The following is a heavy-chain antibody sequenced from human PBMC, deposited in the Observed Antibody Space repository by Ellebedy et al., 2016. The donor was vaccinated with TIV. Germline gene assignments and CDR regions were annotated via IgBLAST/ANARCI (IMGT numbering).Heavy chain of an antibody. CDR3: ARHAGSWFSGGSKAVVY. J-gene: IGHJ4*02. CDR2: IYPGDSDI. Sequence: GGSLRLSCKGFGYSFTDYWIGWVRQMPGKGLEWMGIIYPGDSDIRYSPSFQGQVTISADKSISTAYLQCSSLKASDTAMYYCARHAGSWFSGGSKAVVYWGQGTLVTVSS. V-gene: IGHV5-51*01. D-gene: IGHD6-13*01. CDR1: GYSFTDYW.